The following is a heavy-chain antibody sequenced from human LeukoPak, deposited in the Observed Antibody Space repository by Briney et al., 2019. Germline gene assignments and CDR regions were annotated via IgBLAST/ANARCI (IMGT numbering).Heavy chain of an antibody. Sequence: GASVKVSCKASGYTFTGYYMHWVRQAPGQGLEWMGWINPNSGGTNYAQEFQGRVTMTRDTSISTAYMELSRLRSDDTAVYYCARATKYQLPYDYWGQGTLVTVSS. CDR1: GYTFTGYY. CDR2: INPNSGGT. J-gene: IGHJ4*02. V-gene: IGHV1-2*02. D-gene: IGHD2-2*01. CDR3: ARATKYQLPYDY.